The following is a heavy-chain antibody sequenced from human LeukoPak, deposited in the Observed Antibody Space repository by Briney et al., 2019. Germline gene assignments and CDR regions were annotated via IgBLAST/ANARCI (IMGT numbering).Heavy chain of an antibody. V-gene: IGHV3-9*01. CDR3: AKDIVGATRAFDI. J-gene: IGHJ3*02. CDR1: GFTFDDYA. D-gene: IGHD1-26*01. CDR2: ISWNSGSI. Sequence: GRSLRLSCAASGFTFDDYAVHWVRQAPGKGLEWVSGISWNSGSIGYADSVKGRFTISRDNAKNSLYLQMNSLRAEDTALYYCAKDIVGATRAFDIWGQGTMVTVSS.